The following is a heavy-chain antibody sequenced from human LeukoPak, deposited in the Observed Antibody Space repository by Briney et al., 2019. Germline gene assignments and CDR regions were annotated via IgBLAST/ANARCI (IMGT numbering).Heavy chain of an antibody. CDR1: GGSISSSSCY. J-gene: IGHJ4*02. Sequence: SETLSLTCTVSGGSISSSSCYWGWIRQPPGKGLEWIGSIYYSGSTYYNPSLKSRVTISVDTSKNQFSLKLSSVTAADTAVYYCATPYGGNSALFVSWGQGTLVTVSS. CDR2: IYYSGST. V-gene: IGHV4-39*01. CDR3: ATPYGGNSALFVS. D-gene: IGHD4-23*01.